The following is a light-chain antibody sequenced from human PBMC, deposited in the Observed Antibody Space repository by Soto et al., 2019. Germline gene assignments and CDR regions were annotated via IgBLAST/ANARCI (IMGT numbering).Light chain of an antibody. Sequence: QSALTQPASLSGSPGQSITISCTGTSSDIGSYNYVSWYQQHPGGAPKLMIFDVSYRPSGISDRFSGSKSGNTASLTISGLQPEDEADYYCSSYGASSTLFGGGTKLTVL. CDR1: SSDIGSYNY. CDR2: DVS. V-gene: IGLV2-14*03. CDR3: SSYGASSTL. J-gene: IGLJ3*02.